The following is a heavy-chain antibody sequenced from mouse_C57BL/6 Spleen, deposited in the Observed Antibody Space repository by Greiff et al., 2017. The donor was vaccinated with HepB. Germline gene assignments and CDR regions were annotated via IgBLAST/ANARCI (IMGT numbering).Heavy chain of an antibody. CDR3: ASNWGNWYFDV. CDR1: GFTFSSYA. CDR2: ISDGGSYT. V-gene: IGHV5-4*01. J-gene: IGHJ1*03. D-gene: IGHD4-1*01. Sequence: EVQVVESGGGLVKPGGSLKLSCAASGFTFSSYAMSWVRQTPEKRLEWVATISDGGSYTYYPDNVKGRFTISRDNAKNNLYLQMSHLKSEDTAMYYCASNWGNWYFDVWGTGTTVTVSS.